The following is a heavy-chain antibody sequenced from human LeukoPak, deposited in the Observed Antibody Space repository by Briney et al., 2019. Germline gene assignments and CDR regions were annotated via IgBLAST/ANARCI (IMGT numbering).Heavy chain of an antibody. D-gene: IGHD6-19*01. CDR1: GGSISSYY. CDR3: ASMAYSSGPGGY. Sequence: SETLSLTCTVSGGSISSYYWSWIRQPPGKGLEWIGYIYYSGSTNYNPSLKSRVTISVDTSKNQFSLKLSSVTAADTAVYYCASMAYSSGPGGYWGQGTLVTVSS. V-gene: IGHV4-59*12. J-gene: IGHJ4*02. CDR2: IYYSGST.